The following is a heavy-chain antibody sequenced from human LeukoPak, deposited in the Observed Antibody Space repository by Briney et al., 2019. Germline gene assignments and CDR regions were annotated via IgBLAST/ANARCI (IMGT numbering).Heavy chain of an antibody. J-gene: IGHJ4*02. Sequence: PGGSLRLSCEVSGFSFSNFAMSWVRQAAGKGLEWVSAISGSGGSTYYAGSVQGRFTISRDNSKNTLYLQMNSLRAEDTAVYYCAKDQGTMIVVVTTSDYWGQGTLVAVSS. CDR2: ISGSGGST. CDR1: GFSFSNFA. CDR3: AKDQGTMIVVVTTSDY. V-gene: IGHV3-23*01. D-gene: IGHD3-22*01.